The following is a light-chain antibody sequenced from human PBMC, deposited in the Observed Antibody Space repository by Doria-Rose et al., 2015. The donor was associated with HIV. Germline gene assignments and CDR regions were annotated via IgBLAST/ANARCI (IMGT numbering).Light chain of an antibody. Sequence: PVPLSLSPEERATLSCRASQSVSSNYLGWYQQKPGQAPRLLIYGSTNRATGIPDRFSGSGSGTDFTLTISRLEPEDFAVYYCQQYGISPLTFGGGAKVEIK. V-gene: IGKV3-20*01. CDR3: QQYGISPLT. CDR1: QSVSSNY. J-gene: IGKJ4*01. CDR2: GST.